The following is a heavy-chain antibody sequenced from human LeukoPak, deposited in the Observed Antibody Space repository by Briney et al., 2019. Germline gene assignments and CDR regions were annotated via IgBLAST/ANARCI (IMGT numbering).Heavy chain of an antibody. J-gene: IGHJ4*02. Sequence: GSLRLSCXASGFTXSSYWMHWVRHAPGKGLVWVSRINSDGSSTSYADSVKGRFTISRDNAKNTLYLQMNSLRAEDTAVYYCARGSEWLVPDYWGQGTLVTVSS. CDR3: ARGSEWLVPDY. CDR1: GFTXSSYW. CDR2: INSDGSST. V-gene: IGHV3-74*01. D-gene: IGHD6-19*01.